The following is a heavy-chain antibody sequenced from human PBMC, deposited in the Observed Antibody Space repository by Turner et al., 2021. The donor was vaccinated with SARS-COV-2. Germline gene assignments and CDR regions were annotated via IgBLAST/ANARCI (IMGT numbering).Heavy chain of an antibody. CDR3: AKGGDIVVVPIAPTFDY. CDR1: GFTFSSYG. Sequence: QVQLVESGGGVVQPGRSRRLSCAASGFTFSSYGRHWVRQAPGKGLEWVAVISYDGSNKYYADSVKGRFTISRDNSKNTLYLQMNSLRAEDTAVYYCAKGGDIVVVPIAPTFDYWGQGTLVTVSS. CDR2: ISYDGSNK. V-gene: IGHV3-30*18. J-gene: IGHJ4*02. D-gene: IGHD2-2*01.